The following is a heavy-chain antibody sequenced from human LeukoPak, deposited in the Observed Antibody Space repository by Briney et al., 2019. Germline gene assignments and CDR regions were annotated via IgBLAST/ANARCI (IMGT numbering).Heavy chain of an antibody. D-gene: IGHD1-1*01. CDR2: INGDGTET. Sequence: GGSLKLSCVASGFAFSAYWMHWVRQAPGEGLVWVSRINGDGTETTYADSVKGRLSVSRDNAKNTVYLQMNSLRVEDTAVYYCSRGWIMGGRTEVALEYWGQGILVTVSS. J-gene: IGHJ4*02. CDR3: SRGWIMGGRTEVALEY. CDR1: GFAFSAYW. V-gene: IGHV3-74*01.